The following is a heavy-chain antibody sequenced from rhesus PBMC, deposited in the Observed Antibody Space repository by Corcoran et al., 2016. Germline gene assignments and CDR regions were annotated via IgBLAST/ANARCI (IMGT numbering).Heavy chain of an antibody. J-gene: IGHJ6*01. Sequence: QLQLQESGPGLVKPSETLSLTCAVSGGSISSNYWSWIRQPPGKGLEWIGRSSGSGGSTDYNPSLTSRVPIATDTSKNQFSLKLSSVTAADTAVYYCAIISGIAGHLDSWGQGVVVTVSS. CDR3: AIISGIAGHLDS. V-gene: IGHV4-173*01. CDR2: SSGSGGST. D-gene: IGHD6-13*01. CDR1: GGSISSNY.